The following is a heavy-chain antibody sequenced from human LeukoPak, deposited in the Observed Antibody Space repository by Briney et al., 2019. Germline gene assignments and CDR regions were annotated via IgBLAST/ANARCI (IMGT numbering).Heavy chain of an antibody. V-gene: IGHV4-59*08. CDR2: IYHTGSA. D-gene: IGHD1-26*01. CDR3: ARGGSDWGNDY. Sequence: SETLSLTCSVSGGSMNNYYWSWIRQSPGKGLEWVGYIYHTGSATYKPSLKSRVTLSLDTSKNQFSLKLSSVTAADTAVYYCARGGSDWGNDYWGQGTLVTVSS. CDR1: GGSMNNYY. J-gene: IGHJ4*02.